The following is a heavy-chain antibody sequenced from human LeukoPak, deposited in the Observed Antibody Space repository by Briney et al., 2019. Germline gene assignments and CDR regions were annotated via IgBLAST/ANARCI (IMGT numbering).Heavy chain of an antibody. V-gene: IGHV3-30*04. CDR2: ISYDARNK. Sequence: GESLRLSCAASGFTFSAFAMHWVRQAPGKGLEWVAAISYDARNKYYAVSVRGRFTISRDNSKNTLFLQLNSLKAEDTAVYFCARGTTDIVADISDAFDIWGQGSVVTVSS. D-gene: IGHD5-12*01. J-gene: IGHJ3*02. CDR3: ARGTTDIVADISDAFDI. CDR1: GFTFSAFA.